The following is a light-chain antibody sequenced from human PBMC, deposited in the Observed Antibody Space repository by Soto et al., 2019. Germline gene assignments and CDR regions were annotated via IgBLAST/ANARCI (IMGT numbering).Light chain of an antibody. J-gene: IGLJ1*01. CDR3: ATWDDSLKGV. CDR1: TSNIESHT. CDR2: TNN. Sequence: QAVVSQPPSASGTPGQRVTISCSGSTSNIESHTVNWYQNLPGTAPKLLINTNNQRPSGVPDRFSGYKSGTSAYLVISGLQSEDEADYYCATWDDSLKGVFGTGTKLTVL. V-gene: IGLV1-44*01.